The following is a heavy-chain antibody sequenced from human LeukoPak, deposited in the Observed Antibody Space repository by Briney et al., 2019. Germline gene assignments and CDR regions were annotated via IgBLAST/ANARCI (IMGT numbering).Heavy chain of an antibody. V-gene: IGHV3-7*02. CDR2: IKEDGSEK. D-gene: IGHD1-1*01. J-gene: IGHJ3*02. CDR1: GFTLSSYW. CDR3: ARGGKYNWNEGAFDI. Sequence: GGSLRLSCAASGFTLSSYWMNWVRQAPGKGLEWVANIKEDGSEKYYVDSVKGRFTISRDNTKNSLFLQMNSLRDEDTALYYCARGGKYNWNEGAFDIWGQGTMVTVSS.